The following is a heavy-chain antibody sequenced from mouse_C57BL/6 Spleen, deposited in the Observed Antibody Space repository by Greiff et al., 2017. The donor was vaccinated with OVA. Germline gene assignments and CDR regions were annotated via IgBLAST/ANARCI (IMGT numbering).Heavy chain of an antibody. Sequence: QVHVKQPGPELVKPGASVKLSCKASGYTFTSYWMHWVKQRPGQGLEWIGNINPSNGGTNYNEKFKSKATLTVDKSSSTAYMQLSSLTSEDSAVYYCARGDDYDHFNYWGQGTTLTVSS. CDR1: GYTFTSYW. V-gene: IGHV1-53*01. J-gene: IGHJ2*01. CDR3: ARGDDYDHFNY. CDR2: INPSNGGT. D-gene: IGHD2-4*01.